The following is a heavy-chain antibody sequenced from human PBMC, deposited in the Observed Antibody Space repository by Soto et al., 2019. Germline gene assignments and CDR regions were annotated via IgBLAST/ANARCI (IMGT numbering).Heavy chain of an antibody. Sequence: QVQLQQWGAGLLKPSETLSLTCAVYGGSFSGYYWTWIRQPPGTGLEWIGEINHSGSTHYNPSLKSRVTISVDTSLNQFSLKLTSVTAADTAVYYCARDKITCLFDYWGQGTLVTVSS. CDR2: INHSGST. D-gene: IGHD3-10*01. CDR1: GGSFSGYY. J-gene: IGHJ4*02. CDR3: ARDKITCLFDY. V-gene: IGHV4-34*01.